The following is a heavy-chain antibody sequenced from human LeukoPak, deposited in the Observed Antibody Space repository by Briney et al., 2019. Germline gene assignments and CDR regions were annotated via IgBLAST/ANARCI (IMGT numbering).Heavy chain of an antibody. CDR1: GFTFDNYD. J-gene: IGHJ4*02. D-gene: IGHD6-19*01. CDR2: ISWNSGDK. Sequence: PGGSLRLSCAASGFTFDNYDMHWARQAPGKGLEWLSIISWNSGDKVYADSVKGGYNISRDNAKKSLDVQRKSHRAEDTAFYYCAKVRGTYSSGYFFDYWGQGTLVTVSS. CDR3: AKVRGTYSSGYFFDY. V-gene: IGHV3-9*01.